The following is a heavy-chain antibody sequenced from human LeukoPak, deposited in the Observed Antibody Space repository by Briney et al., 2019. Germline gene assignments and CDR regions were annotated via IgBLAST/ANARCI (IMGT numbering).Heavy chain of an antibody. Sequence: PSETLSLTCTVSGGTISSGSYYWSWIRRPAGKGLEWIGRIYTSGSTNYNPSLKSRVTISVDTSKNQFSLKLSSVAAADTAVYYCARASLGRWGYFDYWGQGTLVTVSS. CDR2: IYTSGST. D-gene: IGHD3-16*01. CDR3: ARASLGRWGYFDY. V-gene: IGHV4-61*02. J-gene: IGHJ4*02. CDR1: GGTISSGSYY.